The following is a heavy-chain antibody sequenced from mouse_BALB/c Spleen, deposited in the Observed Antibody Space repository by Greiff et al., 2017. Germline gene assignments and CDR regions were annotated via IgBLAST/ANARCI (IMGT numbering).Heavy chain of an antibody. J-gene: IGHJ4*01. D-gene: IGHD2-3*01. CDR3: ARSRLYDGYYYAMDY. CDR1: GYTFTDYA. CDR2: ISTYYGDA. V-gene: IGHV1S137*01. Sequence: QVQLKESGAELVRPGVSVKISCKGSGYTFTDYAMHWVKQSHAKSLEWIGVISTYYGDASYNQKFKGKATMTVDKSSSTAYMELARLTSEDSAIYYCARSRLYDGYYYAMDYWGQGTSVTVSS.